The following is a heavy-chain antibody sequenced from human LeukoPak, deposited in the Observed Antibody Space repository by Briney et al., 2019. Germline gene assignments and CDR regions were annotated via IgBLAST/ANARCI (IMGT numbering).Heavy chain of an antibody. Sequence: PSQTLSLTCTVSGGSISSGSYYWNWIRQPAGKRLEWLGHVFTRGTTNYNASLEGRLTISLYTARNQFSLYLSSVTAADTAMYFCAMSSLAVYFDYWGHGTLVTASS. V-gene: IGHV4-61*09. CDR2: VFTRGTT. CDR3: AMSSLAVYFDY. CDR1: GGSISSGSYY. D-gene: IGHD5/OR15-5a*01. J-gene: IGHJ4*01.